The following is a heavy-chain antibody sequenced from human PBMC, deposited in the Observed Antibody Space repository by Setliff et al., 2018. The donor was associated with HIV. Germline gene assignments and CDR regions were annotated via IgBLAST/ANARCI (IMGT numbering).Heavy chain of an antibody. J-gene: IGHJ4*02. V-gene: IGHV4-61*02. D-gene: IGHD5-12*01. Sequence: PSQTLSLTCTVSGVSISSGDYYWGWIRQPAGRGLAWMGRIHTSGSTNYNPSLKSRVTISVDTSKNQFSLKLSSVTAAETAVYYCGRVFPDGYNETFSDDWGQGTLVTVSS. CDR3: GRVFPDGYNETFSDD. CDR1: GVSISSGDYY. CDR2: IHTSGST.